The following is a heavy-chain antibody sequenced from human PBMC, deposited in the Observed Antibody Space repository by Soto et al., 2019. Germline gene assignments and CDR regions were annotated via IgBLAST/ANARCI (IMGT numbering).Heavy chain of an antibody. V-gene: IGHV1-69*01. J-gene: IGHJ4*02. CDR1: GGTFGSYV. Sequence: QVQLVQSGAEVKKPGSSVKVSCNASGGTFGSYVFSWVRQAPGQGLEWMGGIIPVSGAAHYAQKFQGRVTITADESTSTAYMERSSLSSQDTAVYYCATALGCRSTSCTLDYWGQGTRVIVSS. D-gene: IGHD2-2*01. CDR3: ATALGCRSTSCTLDY. CDR2: IIPVSGAA.